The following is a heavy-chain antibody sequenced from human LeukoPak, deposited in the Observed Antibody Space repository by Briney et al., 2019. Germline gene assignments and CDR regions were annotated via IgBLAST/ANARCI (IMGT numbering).Heavy chain of an antibody. V-gene: IGHV4-39*07. CDR1: GGSISSRTYY. D-gene: IGHD5-24*01. CDR3: ARAWGRDGYQGWYFDL. J-gene: IGHJ2*01. CDR2: IYYSGST. Sequence: SETLSLTCTVSGGSISSRTYYWGWIRQPPGKGLEWIGSIYYSGSTYYNPSLKSRVTISVDTSKNQFSLKLSSVTAADTAVYYCARAWGRDGYQGWYFDLWGRGTLVTVSS.